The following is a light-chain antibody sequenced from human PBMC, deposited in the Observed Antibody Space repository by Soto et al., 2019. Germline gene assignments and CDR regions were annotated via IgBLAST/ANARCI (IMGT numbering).Light chain of an antibody. J-gene: IGKJ4*01. CDR3: QNYDSAPLT. CDR2: DAS. CDR1: HDIGKS. Sequence: LQVRQYPPSLSASLEDRVIHTFQASHDIGKSLAWYQKKPGKSPKLLIYDASTLQSGVPARFSGSRSGTDFTLAISSLRPEDGATYYCQNYDSAPLTFGGGTKVDIK. V-gene: IGKV1-27*01.